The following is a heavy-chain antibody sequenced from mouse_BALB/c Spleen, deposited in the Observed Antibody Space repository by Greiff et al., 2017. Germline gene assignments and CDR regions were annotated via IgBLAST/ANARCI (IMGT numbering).Heavy chain of an antibody. Sequence: QVQLQQPGAELVRPGASVKLSCKASGYTFTSYWINWVKQRPGQGLEWIGNIYPSDSYTNYNQKFTDKATLTVDKSSSTSYLQLSSPTSEDYAVYYCTSVITTGGSCMDYWGQGTSVTVSA. J-gene: IGHJ4*01. CDR2: IYPSDSYT. CDR3: TSVITTGGSCMDY. V-gene: IGHV1-69*02. CDR1: GYTFTSYW. D-gene: IGHD1-1*01.